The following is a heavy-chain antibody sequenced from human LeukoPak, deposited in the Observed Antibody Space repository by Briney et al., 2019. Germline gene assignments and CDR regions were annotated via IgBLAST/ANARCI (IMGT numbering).Heavy chain of an antibody. CDR3: ARVNLPPCGGSCYRLDY. D-gene: IGHD2-15*01. CDR2: INTNTGNP. CDR1: GYTFTSYA. V-gene: IGHV7-4-1*02. Sequence: ASVKVSCKASGYTFTSYAMNWVRQAPGQGLEWMGWINTNTGNPTYAQGFTGRFVFSLDTSVSTAYLQISSLKAEDTAVYYCARVNLPPCGGSCYRLDYWGQGTLVTVSS. J-gene: IGHJ4*02.